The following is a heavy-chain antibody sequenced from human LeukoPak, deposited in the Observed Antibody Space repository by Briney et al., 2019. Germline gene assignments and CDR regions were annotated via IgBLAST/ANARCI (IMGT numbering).Heavy chain of an antibody. Sequence: SVKVSCKASGGTLRMYAVSWVRQAPGQGPEWMGGIIPVFGTAHYAQEFQGRVTITVDESTNIAYMEMGSLRSEDTAVYYRARDGGYSGSELDYHHGLDVWGQGTTVTVSS. V-gene: IGHV1-69*13. J-gene: IGHJ6*02. D-gene: IGHD5-12*01. CDR2: IIPVFGTA. CDR3: ARDGGYSGSELDYHHGLDV. CDR1: GGTLRMYA.